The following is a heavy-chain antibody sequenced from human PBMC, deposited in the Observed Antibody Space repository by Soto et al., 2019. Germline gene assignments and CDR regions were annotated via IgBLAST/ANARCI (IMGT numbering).Heavy chain of an antibody. Sequence: PVKVSCKASGGTFSIYAISWLRQAPGQGLEWMGGIIPIFGTANYAQKFQGRVTITADESTSTAYMELSSLRSEDTAVYYCGRVRYAKTYYYYGMDVWGQVTAVTVSS. CDR1: GGTFSIYA. V-gene: IGHV1-69*13. CDR3: GRVRYAKTYYYYGMDV. J-gene: IGHJ6*02. D-gene: IGHD2-2*01. CDR2: IIPIFGTA.